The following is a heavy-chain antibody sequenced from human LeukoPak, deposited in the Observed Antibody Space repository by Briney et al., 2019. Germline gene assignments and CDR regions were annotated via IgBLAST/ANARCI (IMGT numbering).Heavy chain of an antibody. CDR3: ARGTRSSSWGVY. CDR2: IYYTGST. CDR1: GGSISSYY. J-gene: IGHJ4*02. Sequence: PSETLSLTCTVSGGSISSYYWSWIRQPPGKGPEWIEYIYYTGSTNYNPSLKSRVTISVDTSKNQFSLKLSSVTAADTAVYYCARGTRSSSWGVYWGQGTLVTVSS. V-gene: IGHV4-59*01. D-gene: IGHD6-6*01.